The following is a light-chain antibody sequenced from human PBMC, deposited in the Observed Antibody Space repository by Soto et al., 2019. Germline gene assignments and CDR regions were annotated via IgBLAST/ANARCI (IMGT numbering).Light chain of an antibody. CDR3: QQYGGSPPGYV. Sequence: IVLTQSPGTLSLSPGERATLSCRASQSVSASYLAWYQQKPGQSPRLLIYDVTNRAAGIPDRFSGSGSGTDFTLTINSLEPEDFAFYFCQQYGGSPPGYVFGQGTKLEIK. CDR1: QSVSASY. V-gene: IGKV3-20*01. J-gene: IGKJ2*01. CDR2: DVT.